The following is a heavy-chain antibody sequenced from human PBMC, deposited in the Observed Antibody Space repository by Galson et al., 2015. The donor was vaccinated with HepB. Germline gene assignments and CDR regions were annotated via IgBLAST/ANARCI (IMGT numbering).Heavy chain of an antibody. CDR1: GFTFSSYW. CDR2: IKQDGSEK. J-gene: IGHJ3*02. V-gene: IGHV3-7*01. Sequence: SLRLSCAASGFTFSSYWMTWVRQAPGKGLEWVANIKQDGSEKYYVDSVKGRFTISRDNAKNSLFLPMNSLRAEDTALYYCARHFAGAIDIWGHGTMVTVSS. CDR3: ARHFAGAIDI.